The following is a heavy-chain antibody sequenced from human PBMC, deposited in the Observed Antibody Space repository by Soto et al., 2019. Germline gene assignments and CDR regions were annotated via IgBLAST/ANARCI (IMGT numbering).Heavy chain of an antibody. CDR2: ISSNGGST. CDR1: GFTFTNYA. V-gene: IGHV3-64D*06. Sequence: GGSLRLSCSASGFTFTNYAIHWIRQTPGKGLEYVSAISSNGGSTYYPDSVEGRFTISRGNSKNTVFLQMSSLRTEDTAVYYCVARYCSTTTCYQVDYWGQGTLVTVSS. J-gene: IGHJ4*02. D-gene: IGHD2-2*01. CDR3: VARYCSTTTCYQVDY.